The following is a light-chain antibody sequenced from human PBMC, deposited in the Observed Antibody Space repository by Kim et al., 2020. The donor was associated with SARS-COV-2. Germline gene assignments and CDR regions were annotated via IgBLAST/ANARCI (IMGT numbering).Light chain of an antibody. CDR2: RAS. CDR1: QSISTW. CDR3: QQYNSYSPT. V-gene: IGKV1-5*03. J-gene: IGKJ1*01. Sequence: ASVRDRVTITCLASQSISTWLAWYQQKPGNAPKLLIYRASNLESGVPSRFSGTGSGTEFTLTISSLQPDDLATYYCQQYNSYSPTFGQGTKVDIK.